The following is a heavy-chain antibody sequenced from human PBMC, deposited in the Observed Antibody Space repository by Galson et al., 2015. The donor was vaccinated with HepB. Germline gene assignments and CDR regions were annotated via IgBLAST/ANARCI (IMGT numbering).Heavy chain of an antibody. CDR3: ARITSRKRGWFDP. CDR2: IYPGDSDT. D-gene: IGHD1-14*01. J-gene: IGHJ5*02. Sequence: QSGAEETKPGESLKISCTGSGYSFTSYWIGWVRQMPGKGLEWMGIIYPGDSDTRYRPSFQGKGTLSADKSIRTAYLQLSSLKASDTAIYYCARITSRKRGWFDPWGQGTLVTVSS. V-gene: IGHV5-51*01. CDR1: GYSFTSYW.